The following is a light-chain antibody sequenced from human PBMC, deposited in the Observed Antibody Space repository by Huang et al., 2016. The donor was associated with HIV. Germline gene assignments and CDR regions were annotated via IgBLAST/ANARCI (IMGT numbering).Light chain of an antibody. CDR3: QQYNDWPIT. CDR1: QSVSNN. Sequence: EIVMTQSPATLSLSPVERATLSCRASQSVSNNLAWYQQKPGQAPRLLIYDASTRATGIPAKFRSSGSGTEFTLTISSLQSEDFAVYFCQQYNDWPITFGPGTKLESK. CDR2: DAS. J-gene: IGKJ3*01. V-gene: IGKV3-15*01.